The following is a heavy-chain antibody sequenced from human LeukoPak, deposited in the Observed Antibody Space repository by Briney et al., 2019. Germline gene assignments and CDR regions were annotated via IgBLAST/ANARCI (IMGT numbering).Heavy chain of an antibody. CDR1: GYTFSNYA. CDR2: ISGGGGDT. D-gene: IGHD3-9*01. J-gene: IGHJ4*02. Sequence: GGSLRLSCAASGYTFSNYAVSWVRQASGKGLEWVSTISGGGGDTFYADSVKGRFSISRDNSRNRVFLQMSSLRVEDTAMYYCARHEDNGSDWLYYFDYWGQGTLVTVSS. CDR3: ARHEDNGSDWLYYFDY. V-gene: IGHV3-23*01.